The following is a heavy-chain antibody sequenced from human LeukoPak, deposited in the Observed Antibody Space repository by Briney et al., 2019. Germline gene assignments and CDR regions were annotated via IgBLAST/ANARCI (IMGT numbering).Heavy chain of an antibody. J-gene: IGHJ4*02. CDR3: AGVAGGGDDVY. Sequence: ASVKVSCKASGYTFTGYYINWERQAPGQGLEWMGGINPNSGGTNYAQEFQGRVTMTRDTSISTAYMELSRLRSYDTAVYYCAGVAGGGDDVYCGQGNLFTVSS. CDR1: GYTFTGYY. V-gene: IGHV1-2*02. CDR2: INPNSGGT. D-gene: IGHD6-19*01.